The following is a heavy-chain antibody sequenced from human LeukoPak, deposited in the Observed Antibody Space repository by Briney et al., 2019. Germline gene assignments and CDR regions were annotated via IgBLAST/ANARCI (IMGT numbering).Heavy chain of an antibody. CDR1: GGTFSSYA. Sequence: SVKVSCKASGGTFSSYAISWVRQAPGQGLEWMGGIIPIFGTANYAQKFQGRVTITADESTSTAYMELSSLRSEDTAVYYCARDVWGCSSTSCYGYLDYWGQGTLVAVSS. V-gene: IGHV1-69*13. D-gene: IGHD2-2*01. CDR3: ARDVWGCSSTSCYGYLDY. CDR2: IIPIFGTA. J-gene: IGHJ4*02.